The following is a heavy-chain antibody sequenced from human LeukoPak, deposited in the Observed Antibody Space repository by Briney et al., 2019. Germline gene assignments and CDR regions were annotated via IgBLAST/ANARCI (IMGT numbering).Heavy chain of an antibody. CDR1: GYTFTSYA. D-gene: IGHD6-6*01. CDR3: ARPSDAARNSWYFDL. V-gene: IGHV1-3*01. Sequence: GSVKVSCKASGYTFTSYAMHWVRQAPGQRLEWMGWINAGNGNTKYSQKFQGRVTITRDTSASTAYMELSSLRSEDTAVYYCARPSDAARNSWYFDLWGRGTLVTVSS. CDR2: INAGNGNT. J-gene: IGHJ2*01.